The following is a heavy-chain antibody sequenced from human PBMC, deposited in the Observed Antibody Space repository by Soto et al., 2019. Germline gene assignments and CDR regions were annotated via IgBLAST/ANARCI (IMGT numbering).Heavy chain of an antibody. CDR2: IKQDGSEI. CDR1: GFTFTSYW. J-gene: IGHJ4*02. D-gene: IGHD4-4*01. CDR3: AGHDHSYWFDY. V-gene: IGHV3-7*01. Sequence: GGSLRLSCATSGFTFTSYWMTWVRQAPGKGLEWVASIKQDGSEIYYADSVKGRFTISRENAKNSLYLQMNSLRDEDTAVYFCAGHDHSYWFDYWGQGSLVTVSS.